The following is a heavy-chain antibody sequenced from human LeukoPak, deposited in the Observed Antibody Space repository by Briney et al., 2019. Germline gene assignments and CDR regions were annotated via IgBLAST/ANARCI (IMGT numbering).Heavy chain of an antibody. CDR2: IYPGNSDT. V-gene: IGHV5-51*01. CDR1: GYSFTSYW. Sequence: GESLKISCKGSGYSFTSYWIGWVRQMPGKGLEWMAIIYPGNSDTRYNPSFQGQVTITADKSISTAYLQWSSLKASDTAMYYCTRHVKDPWYFDLWGRGTLVTVSS. CDR3: TRHVKDPWYFDL. J-gene: IGHJ2*01. D-gene: IGHD2-15*01.